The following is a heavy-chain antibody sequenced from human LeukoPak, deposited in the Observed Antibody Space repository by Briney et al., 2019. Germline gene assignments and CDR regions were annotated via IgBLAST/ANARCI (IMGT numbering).Heavy chain of an antibody. CDR2: INHSGST. CDR1: GVSLSAYY. V-gene: IGHV4-34*01. J-gene: IGHJ6*03. CDR3: AREGSGSYLGFYYYMDV. Sequence: SETLSLTCAVYGVSLSAYYWSWIRQPPGKGLEWMGEINHSGSTNYSPSLKSRLTISVDTSKNQFSLKLSSVTAADTAVYYCAREGSGSYLGFYYYMDVWGKGTTVTVSS. D-gene: IGHD3-10*01.